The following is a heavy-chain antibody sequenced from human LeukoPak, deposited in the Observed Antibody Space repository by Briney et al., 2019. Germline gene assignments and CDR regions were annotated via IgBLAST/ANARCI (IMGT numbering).Heavy chain of an antibody. Sequence: PGGSLRLSCAASGFTFSSYAMHWVRQAPGKGLEWVAVISYDGSNKYYADSVKGRFTISRDNSKNTLYLQMHSLRAEDTAVYYCARSGTMIVGTRYYYYMDVWGKGTTVTVSS. CDR1: GFTFSSYA. CDR2: ISYDGSNK. J-gene: IGHJ6*03. D-gene: IGHD3-22*01. CDR3: ARSGTMIVGTRYYYYMDV. V-gene: IGHV3-30*04.